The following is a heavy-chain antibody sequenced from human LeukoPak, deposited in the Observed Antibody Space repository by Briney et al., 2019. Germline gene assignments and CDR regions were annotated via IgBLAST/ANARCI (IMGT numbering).Heavy chain of an antibody. Sequence: PSETLSLTRTVSGGSISSSRYYWGWIRQPPGKGLEWIGRIYYSGSTDYNPSLKSRVTIAVDTSKNQFSLKLTSVTAADTAVYYCARLTDYWGQGTLVTVSS. CDR3: ARLTDY. J-gene: IGHJ4*02. CDR1: GGSISSSRYY. V-gene: IGHV4-39*01. CDR2: IYYSGST.